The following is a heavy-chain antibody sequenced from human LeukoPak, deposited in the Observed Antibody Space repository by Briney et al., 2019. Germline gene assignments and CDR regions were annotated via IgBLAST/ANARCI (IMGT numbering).Heavy chain of an antibody. CDR1: GGSFSGYY. D-gene: IGHD3-10*01. J-gene: IGHJ6*04. Sequence: SETLSLTCAVHGGSFSGYYWSWIRQPPGKGLEWIGEINHSGSTNYNPSLKSRVTISVDTSKNQFSLKLSSVTAADTAVYYCARGGSGSGYYYGMDVWGKGTTVTVSS. CDR3: ARGGSGSGYYYGMDV. V-gene: IGHV4-34*01. CDR2: INHSGST.